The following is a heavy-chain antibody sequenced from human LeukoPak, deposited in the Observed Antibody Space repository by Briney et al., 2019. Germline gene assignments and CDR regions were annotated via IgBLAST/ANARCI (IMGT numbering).Heavy chain of an antibody. CDR3: ATAGYYDSSGYSDFDY. CDR1: GYTLTELS. D-gene: IGHD3-22*01. V-gene: IGHV1-24*01. CDR2: FDPEDGET. J-gene: IGHJ4*02. Sequence: ASVKVSCKVSGYTLTELSMHWVRQAPGKGLEWMGGFDPEDGETIYAQKFQGRVTMTEDTSTDTAYMELSSLRSEDTAVYYCATAGYYDSSGYSDFDYWGQGTLVTVSS.